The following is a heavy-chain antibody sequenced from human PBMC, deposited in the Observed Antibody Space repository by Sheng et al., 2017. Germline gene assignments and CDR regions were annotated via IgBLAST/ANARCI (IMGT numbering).Heavy chain of an antibody. CDR2: IYHSGNT. V-gene: IGHV4-38-2*02. Sequence: QVQLQESGPRLVKPSETLSLICTVSGYSISSGYYWGWIRQPPGKGLEWIASIYHSGNTYYNPSLESRVTISVDTSKNQFSLKLTSVTASDTAVYFCARDLRTYDTFDMWGQGQWSPSLQ. CDR1: GYSISSGYY. D-gene: IGHD4-17*01. J-gene: IGHJ3*02. CDR3: ARDLRTYDTFDM.